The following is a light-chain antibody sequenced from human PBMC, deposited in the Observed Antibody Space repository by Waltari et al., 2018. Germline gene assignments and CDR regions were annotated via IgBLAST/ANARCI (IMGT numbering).Light chain of an antibody. CDR2: GNT. J-gene: IGLJ2*01. CDR1: RSNIGADHE. V-gene: IGLV1-40*01. Sequence: QSVLTQPPSASGAPGQMVTISCTGSRSNIGADHEVPWYQQLPGTVPKLIIYGNTNRPSGVPDRVSASKSGNSASLAITGLQAEDEGDYYCQSYDINRSVVFCGGTKLTVL. CDR3: QSYDINRSVV.